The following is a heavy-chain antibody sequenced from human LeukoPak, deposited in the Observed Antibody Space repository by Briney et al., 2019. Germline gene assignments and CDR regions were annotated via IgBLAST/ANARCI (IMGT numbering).Heavy chain of an antibody. D-gene: IGHD6-13*01. CDR2: INPNSGGT. Sequence: ASVTVSCTASGYTFTGYYMHWVRQAPGQGLEWMGWINPNSGGTNYAQKFQGRVTMTRDTSISTAYMELSRLRSDDTAVYYCARETAAAAGRWFDPWGQGTLVTVSS. CDR3: ARETAAAAGRWFDP. J-gene: IGHJ5*02. V-gene: IGHV1-2*02. CDR1: GYTFTGYY.